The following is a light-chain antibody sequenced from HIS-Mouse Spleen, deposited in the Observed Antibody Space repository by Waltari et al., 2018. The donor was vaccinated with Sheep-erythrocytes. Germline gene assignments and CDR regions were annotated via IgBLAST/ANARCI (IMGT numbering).Light chain of an antibody. CDR3: SSYAGSNNYV. V-gene: IGLV2-8*01. Sequence: QSALTQPPSASGSSGQSVTISGTGTSSAVGGSNYVYWYQQHPGKAPKLMIYEVSKRPSGVPDRFSGSKSGNTASLTVSGLQAEDEADYYCSSYAGSNNYVFGTGTKVTVL. J-gene: IGLJ1*01. CDR1: SSAVGGSNY. CDR2: EVS.